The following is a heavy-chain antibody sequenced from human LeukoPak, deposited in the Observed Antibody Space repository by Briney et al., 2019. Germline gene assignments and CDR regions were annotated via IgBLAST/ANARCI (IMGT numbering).Heavy chain of an antibody. CDR1: GYSINSGYY. V-gene: IGHV4-38-2*02. CDR3: VRERLAMVRGVIPKEAWGWFDP. Sequence: SETLSLTCTVSGYSINSGYYWGWSRQPPGKGLEWIAIIYHSGSTYYNPSLKSRVTISVDTSKNQFSLNLSSVTAADTAVYYCVRERLAMVRGVIPKEAWGWFDPWGQGTLVTVSS. D-gene: IGHD3-10*01. J-gene: IGHJ5*02. CDR2: IYHSGST.